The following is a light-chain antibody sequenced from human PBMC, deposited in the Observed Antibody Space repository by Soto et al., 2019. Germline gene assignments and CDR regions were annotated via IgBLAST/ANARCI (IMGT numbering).Light chain of an antibody. V-gene: IGKV2-28*01. CDR1: QSLLHSNGYNY. J-gene: IGKJ2*01. CDR2: LGS. CDR3: MQALQAPYT. Sequence: DMVMTQSPLSLPVTPGEPASISCRSSQSLLHSNGYNYLDWYLQKPGQSPQLLILLGSNRASGVPDRFSGSGSGTEFTLKISRVEAEDVGVYYCMQALQAPYTFGLGTKLEIK.